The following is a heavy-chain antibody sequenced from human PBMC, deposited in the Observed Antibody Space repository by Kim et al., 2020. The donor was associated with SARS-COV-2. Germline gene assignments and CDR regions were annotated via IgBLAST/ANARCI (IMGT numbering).Heavy chain of an antibody. CDR3: ATVASIFGVVIFGY. J-gene: IGHJ4*02. V-gene: IGHV1-24*01. Sequence: YEQKFQGRVTMTEATSTDTAYMELSSMRSEDTAVYYCATVASIFGVVIFGYWGQGTLVTVSS. D-gene: IGHD3-3*01.